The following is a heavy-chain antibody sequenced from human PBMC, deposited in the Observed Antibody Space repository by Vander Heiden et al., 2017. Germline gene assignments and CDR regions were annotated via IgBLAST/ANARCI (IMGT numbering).Heavy chain of an antibody. CDR3: AKGDQGNGDFDY. V-gene: IGHV3-23*01. J-gene: IGHJ4*02. Sequence: EVQLLESGGGLVQPGGPLRLSCSASGFTFSKYAMSWVRQAPGKGLEWVSTITVSGDTNYADSVKGRFTISRDTSKNTLYLQMNSLRAEDTAVYYCAKGDQGNGDFDYWGQGTLVTVSS. CDR1: GFTFSKYA. CDR2: ITVSGDT. D-gene: IGHD1-1*01.